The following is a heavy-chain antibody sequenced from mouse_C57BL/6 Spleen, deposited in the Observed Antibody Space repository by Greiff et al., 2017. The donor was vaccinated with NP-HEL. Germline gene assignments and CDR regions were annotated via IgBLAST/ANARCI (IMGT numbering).Heavy chain of an antibody. CDR3: ARSSYGNFAY. CDR2: IDPSDSYT. V-gene: IGHV1-50*01. J-gene: IGHJ3*01. CDR1: GYTFTSYW. D-gene: IGHD2-1*01. Sequence: QVQLQQSGAELVKPGASVKLSCKASGYTFTSYWMQWVKQRPGQGLAWIGEIDPSDSYTNYNQKFKGKATLTVDTSSSTAYMQLSSLTSEDSAVYYCARSSYGNFAYWGQGTLVTVSA.